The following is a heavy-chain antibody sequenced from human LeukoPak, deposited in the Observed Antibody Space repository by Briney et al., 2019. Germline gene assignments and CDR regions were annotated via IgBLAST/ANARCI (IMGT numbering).Heavy chain of an antibody. CDR1: GGSFSGYY. V-gene: IGHV4-30-4*01. D-gene: IGHD2-15*01. CDR3: ARVPYCSGGSCYFGYYYGMDV. Sequence: SETLSLTCAVYGGSFSGYYWSWIRQPPGKGLEWIGYIYYSGSTYYNPSLKSRVTISVDTSKNQFSLKLSSVIAADTAVYYCARVPYCSGGSCYFGYYYGMDVWGQGTTVTVSS. J-gene: IGHJ6*02. CDR2: IYYSGST.